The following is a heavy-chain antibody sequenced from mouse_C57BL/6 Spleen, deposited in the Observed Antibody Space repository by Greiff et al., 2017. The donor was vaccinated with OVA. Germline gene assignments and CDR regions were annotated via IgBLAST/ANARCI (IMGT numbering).Heavy chain of an antibody. J-gene: IGHJ1*03. CDR3: AREGDYDGYWYVDV. Sequence: VQLQQSGPELVKPGASVKIPCKASGYTFTVYNMDWVKQSHGKSLEWIGDINPNNGGTIYNQKFKGQATLTVDKSSSTAYMELRSRTSEDTAVYYGAREGDYDGYWYVDVWGTGTTVTVSS. D-gene: IGHD2-4*01. CDR2: INPNNGGT. V-gene: IGHV1-18*01. CDR1: GYTFTVYN.